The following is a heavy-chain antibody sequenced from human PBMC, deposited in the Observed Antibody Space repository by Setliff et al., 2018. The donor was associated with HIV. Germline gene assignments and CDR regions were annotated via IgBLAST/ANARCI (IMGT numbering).Heavy chain of an antibody. CDR3: ARLGPDGYNSRHDAFDI. CDR1: GGSISSYY. V-gene: IGHV4-4*09. CDR2: IHTSGST. Sequence: SETLSLTCTVSGGSISSYYWSWIRQPPGKGLEWIGYIHTSGSTNYNPSLKSRVTISVDTSKDQFSLKLSSVTAADTAVYYCARLGPDGYNSRHDAFDIWGQGTMVTVSS. J-gene: IGHJ3*02. D-gene: IGHD5-12*01.